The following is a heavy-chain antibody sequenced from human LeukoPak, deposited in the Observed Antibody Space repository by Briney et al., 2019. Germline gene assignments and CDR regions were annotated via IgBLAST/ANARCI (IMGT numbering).Heavy chain of an antibody. CDR2: ISANKGDT. CDR3: ARADIIVVAGATPVGSAFEY. Sequence: ASVKVSCKPSGYTFISYGISWLRQAPGQGIEWMGWISANKGDTEYAQKFQGRLTVTRDTSTSTAYMELKRLKSDDTAVYYCARADIIVVAGATPVGSAFEYWGQGTLITVS. CDR1: GYTFISYG. J-gene: IGHJ4*02. D-gene: IGHD2-15*01. V-gene: IGHV1-18*01.